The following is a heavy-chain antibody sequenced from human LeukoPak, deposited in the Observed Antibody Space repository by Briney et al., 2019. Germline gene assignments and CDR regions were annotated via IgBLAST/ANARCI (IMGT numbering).Heavy chain of an antibody. CDR3: ARGGRIAARREALGY. CDR1: GGSISSGGYY. V-gene: IGHV4-30-2*01. D-gene: IGHD6-6*01. J-gene: IGHJ4*02. Sequence: SQTLSLTCTVSGGSISSGGYYWSWIRQPPGKGLEWIGYIYHSGSTYYNPSLKSRVTISVDRSKNQFSLKLSSVTAADTAVYYCARGGRIAARREALGYWGQGTLVTVSS. CDR2: IYHSGST.